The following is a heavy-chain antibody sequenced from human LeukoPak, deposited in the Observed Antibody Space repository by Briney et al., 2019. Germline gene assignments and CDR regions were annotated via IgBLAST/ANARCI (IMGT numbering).Heavy chain of an antibody. CDR2: MSSSGSTI. Sequence: GGSLRLSCAASGFILSSYEMDWLRQVPGKGLEGVSYMSSSGSTIFYADSVKGRFTISRHYAKNSLFLQMNRLTAEDTPIYYCAREGYGGNSDAFDIWGQGTMVTVSS. J-gene: IGHJ3*02. D-gene: IGHD4-23*01. CDR3: AREGYGGNSDAFDI. CDR1: GFILSSYE. V-gene: IGHV3-48*03.